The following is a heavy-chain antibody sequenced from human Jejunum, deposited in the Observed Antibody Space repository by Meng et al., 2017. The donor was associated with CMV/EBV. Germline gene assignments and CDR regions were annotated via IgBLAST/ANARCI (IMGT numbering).Heavy chain of an antibody. CDR3: ARENSGYDY. D-gene: IGHD5-12*01. J-gene: IGHJ4*02. CDR1: GDSINTGGRY. V-gene: IGHV4-39*07. CDR2: IYYSGST. Sequence: QLQLSEPGPGPVKPSETLSLTCNVSGDSINTGGRYWSWVRQSPGKGLEWIGSIYYSGSTNYNPSLKTRVAISIDTSENQFSLKLSSVTAADTAVYYCARENSGYDYWGQGTLVTVSS.